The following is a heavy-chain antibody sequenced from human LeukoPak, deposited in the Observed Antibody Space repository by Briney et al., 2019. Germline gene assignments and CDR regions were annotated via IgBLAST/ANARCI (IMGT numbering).Heavy chain of an antibody. Sequence: SETLSLTSTASGGAINSYYWSWIRQHPGKGLEWIGYIYYSGNTNYNPSLKSRVSISIDTSKNQLSLQLDSVTAADTAVYYCARDRDSSGLRDFDRWGRGTLVTVSA. D-gene: IGHD3-22*01. J-gene: IGHJ2*01. V-gene: IGHV4-59*01. CDR3: ARDRDSSGLRDFDR. CDR1: GGAINSYY. CDR2: IYYSGNT.